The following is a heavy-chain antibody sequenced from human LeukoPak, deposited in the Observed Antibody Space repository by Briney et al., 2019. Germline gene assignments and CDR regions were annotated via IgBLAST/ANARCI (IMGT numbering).Heavy chain of an antibody. D-gene: IGHD5-18*01. CDR2: ISSSGSTI. Sequence: GGSLRLSCAASGFTFSSYQMNWVRQAPGKGLEWVSYISSSGSTIYYADSVKGRFTISRDNAKNSLYLQMNSLRAEDTAVYYCARELPIREYSYGPGGSPDYWGQGTLVTVSS. CDR1: GFTFSSYQ. V-gene: IGHV3-48*03. CDR3: ARELPIREYSYGPGGSPDY. J-gene: IGHJ4*02.